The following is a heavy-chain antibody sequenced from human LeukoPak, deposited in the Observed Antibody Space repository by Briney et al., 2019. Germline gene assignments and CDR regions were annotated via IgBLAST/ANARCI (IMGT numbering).Heavy chain of an antibody. CDR1: GGSFSGYY. V-gene: IGHV4-34*01. Sequence: SETLSLTCAVYGGSFSGYYWNWIRQPPGKGLEWIGSIYYSGSTYYNPSLKSRVTISVDTSKNQFSLKLSSVTAADTAVYYCARRPRYCSGGSCYPEYFQHWGQGTLVTVSS. J-gene: IGHJ1*01. CDR2: IYYSGST. D-gene: IGHD2-15*01. CDR3: ARRPRYCSGGSCYPEYFQH.